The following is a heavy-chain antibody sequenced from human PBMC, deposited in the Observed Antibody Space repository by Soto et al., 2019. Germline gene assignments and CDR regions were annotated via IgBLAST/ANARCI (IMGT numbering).Heavy chain of an antibody. CDR1: GFTFRSYG. J-gene: IGHJ3*02. CDR3: ARPGVVTDAFDM. V-gene: IGHV3-33*01. D-gene: IGHD3-3*01. Sequence: QVQLVESGGGVVQPGRSLRLSCAASGFTFRSYGMHWVRQAPGKGLEWVAVIWYDGGNKYYADSVKGRFTISRDNSKNTLYLQMNSRRAEDTAVYYCARPGVVTDAFDMWGQGTMVTVSS. CDR2: IWYDGGNK.